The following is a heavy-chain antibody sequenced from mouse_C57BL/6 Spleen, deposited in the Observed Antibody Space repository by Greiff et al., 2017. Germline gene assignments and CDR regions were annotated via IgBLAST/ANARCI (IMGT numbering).Heavy chain of an antibody. CDR3: ARHYGSSYGGFDY. V-gene: IGHV5-4*01. Sequence: EVQVVESGGGLVKPGGSLKLSCAASGFTFSSYAMSWVRQTPEKRLEWVATISDGGSYTYYPDNVKGRFTISRDNAKNNLYLQMNHLKSEDTAMYYCARHYGSSYGGFDYWGQGTTLTVSS. D-gene: IGHD1-1*01. J-gene: IGHJ2*01. CDR1: GFTFSSYA. CDR2: ISDGGSYT.